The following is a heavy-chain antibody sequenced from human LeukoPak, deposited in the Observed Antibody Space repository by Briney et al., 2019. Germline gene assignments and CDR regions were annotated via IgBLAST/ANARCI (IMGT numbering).Heavy chain of an antibody. Sequence: GGSLRLSCAASGFTVSSNYMSWVRQAPGEGLEWVSVIYSGGSTYYADSVKGRFTISRDNSKNTLYLQMNSLRAEDTAVYYCAKPEDSGYDRLVWGQGTLVTVSS. CDR1: GFTVSSNY. CDR2: IYSGGST. CDR3: AKPEDSGYDRLV. D-gene: IGHD5-12*01. J-gene: IGHJ4*02. V-gene: IGHV3-53*01.